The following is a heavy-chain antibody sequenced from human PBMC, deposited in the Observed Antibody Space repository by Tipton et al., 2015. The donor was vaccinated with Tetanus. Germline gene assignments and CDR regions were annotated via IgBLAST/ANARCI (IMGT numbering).Heavy chain of an antibody. CDR3: ASPYGDYVWYFDL. CDR1: GGSISSSSYY. Sequence: VKPSETLSLTCTVSGGSISSSSYYWGWIRQPPGKGLEWIGSIYYSGSTYYNPSLKSRVTISVDTSKNQFSLKLSSVTAADTAVYYCASPYGDYVWYFDLWGRGTLVTVSS. D-gene: IGHD4-17*01. CDR2: IYYSGST. V-gene: IGHV4-39*01. J-gene: IGHJ2*01.